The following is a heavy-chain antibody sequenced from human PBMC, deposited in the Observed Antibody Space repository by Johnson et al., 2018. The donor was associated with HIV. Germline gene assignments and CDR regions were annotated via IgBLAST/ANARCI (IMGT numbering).Heavy chain of an antibody. V-gene: IGHV3-30*04. J-gene: IGHJ3*02. CDR3: ASDLTRWKARGDAFDI. D-gene: IGHD1-1*01. CDR1: GFTFSSYA. Sequence: QVQLVESGGGVVQPGRSLRLSCAASGFTFSSYAMHWVRQAPGKGLEWVAFIRYDGSNKYYADSVKGRFTISRDNSKNTLYLQMNSLRAEDTAGYYCASDLTRWKARGDAFDIWGQGTMVTVSS. CDR2: IRYDGSNK.